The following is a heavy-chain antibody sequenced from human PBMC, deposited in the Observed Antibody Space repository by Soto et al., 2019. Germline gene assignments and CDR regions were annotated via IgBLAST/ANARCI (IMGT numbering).Heavy chain of an antibody. V-gene: IGHV4-34*01. CDR2: INHSGST. CDR3: ARVSGWYANWFDP. J-gene: IGHJ5*02. CDR1: GGSFSGYY. D-gene: IGHD6-19*01. Sequence: LSLTCAVYGGSFSGYYWSWIRQPPGKGLEWIGEINHSGSTNYNPSLKSRVTISVDTSKNQFSLKLSSVTAADTAVYYCARVSGWYANWFDPWGQGTLVTVSS.